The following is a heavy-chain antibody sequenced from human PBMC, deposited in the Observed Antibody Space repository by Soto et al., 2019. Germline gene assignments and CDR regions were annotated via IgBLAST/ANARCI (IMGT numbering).Heavy chain of an antibody. Sequence: ASVKVSCKASGYTFTGYYMHWVRQAPGQGLEWMGWINPNSGGTNYAQKFQGWVTMTRDTSISTAYIELSRLRSDDTAVYYCARAPLRSSWYLRYWGQGTLVTVSS. J-gene: IGHJ4*02. V-gene: IGHV1-2*04. CDR2: INPNSGGT. CDR3: ARAPLRSSWYLRY. D-gene: IGHD6-13*01. CDR1: GYTFTGYY.